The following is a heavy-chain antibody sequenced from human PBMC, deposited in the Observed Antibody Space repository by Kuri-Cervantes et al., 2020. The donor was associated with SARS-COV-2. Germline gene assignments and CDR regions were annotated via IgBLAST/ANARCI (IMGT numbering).Heavy chain of an antibody. CDR1: GYTFTNND. D-gene: IGHD3-10*01. Sequence: ASVKVSCKASGYTFTNNDINWVRQASGQGLEWMGWMNPDTGNAGYAQKFQGRVTMTRILSTSAAYMELSSPRSEDTAVYYCARGPGITMVRGVNVDLDYWGQGTLVTVSS. V-gene: IGHV1-8*02. J-gene: IGHJ4*02. CDR3: ARGPGITMVRGVNVDLDY. CDR2: MNPDTGNA.